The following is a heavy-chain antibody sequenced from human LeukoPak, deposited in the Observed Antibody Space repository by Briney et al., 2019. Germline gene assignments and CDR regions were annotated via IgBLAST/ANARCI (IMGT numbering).Heavy chain of an antibody. V-gene: IGHV4-4*07. CDR2: IYTSGST. CDR1: GGSISSYY. CDR3: ARDTGDGYNSFAFDI. J-gene: IGHJ3*02. D-gene: IGHD5-24*01. Sequence: PSETLSLTCTVSGGSISSYYWSWIRQPAGKGLEWIGRIYTSGSTNYNPSLKSRVTMSVYTSKNQFSLKLSSVTAADTAVYYCARDTGDGYNSFAFDIWGQGTMVTVSS.